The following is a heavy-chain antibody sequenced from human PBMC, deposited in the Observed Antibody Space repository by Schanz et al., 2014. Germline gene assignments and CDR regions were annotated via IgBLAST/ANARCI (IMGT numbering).Heavy chain of an antibody. CDR3: TRDVRLDRRGNWFDP. Sequence: EVQLLESGGGLVEPGGSLRLSCAASGFTFTNYAMSWVRQAPGKGLEWVSLISDSGDTAYYADSVKGRFTISSDSSKNTLYLQMSSLRAEDTAVYYCTRDVRLDRRGNWFDPWGQGTLVTVSS. CDR2: ISDSGDTA. CDR1: GFTFTNYA. V-gene: IGHV3-23*01. J-gene: IGHJ5*02. D-gene: IGHD1-1*01.